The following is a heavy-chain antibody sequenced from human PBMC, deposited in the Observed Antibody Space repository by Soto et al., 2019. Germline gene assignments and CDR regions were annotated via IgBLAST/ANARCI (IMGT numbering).Heavy chain of an antibody. CDR2: IIPIFGTA. J-gene: IGHJ6*02. CDR3: ARASGPRNRLYSSSFLPQAGYYYYGMDV. Sequence: ASVKVSCKASGGTFSSYAISWVRQAPGQGLEWMGGIIPIFGTANYAQKFQGRVTITADESTSTAYMGLSSLGSEDTAVYYCARASGPRNRLYSSSFLPQAGYYYYGMDVWGQGTTVTVSS. D-gene: IGHD6-6*01. V-gene: IGHV1-69*13. CDR1: GGTFSSYA.